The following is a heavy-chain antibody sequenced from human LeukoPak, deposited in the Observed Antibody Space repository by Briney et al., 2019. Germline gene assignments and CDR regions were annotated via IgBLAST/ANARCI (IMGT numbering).Heavy chain of an antibody. D-gene: IGHD3-3*01. CDR3: ARDPGLLRTSEYYFDY. Sequence: PGGSLRPSCAASGFTFSSYGMHWVRQAPGKGLEWVAVIWYDGSNKYYADSVKGRFTISRDNSKNTLYLQMNSLRAEDTAVYYCARDPGLLRTSEYYFDYWGQGTLVTVSS. CDR2: IWYDGSNK. V-gene: IGHV3-33*01. CDR1: GFTFSSYG. J-gene: IGHJ4*02.